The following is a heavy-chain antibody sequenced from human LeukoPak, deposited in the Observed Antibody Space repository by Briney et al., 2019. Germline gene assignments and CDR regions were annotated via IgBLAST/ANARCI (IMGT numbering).Heavy chain of an antibody. J-gene: IGHJ6*03. CDR3: ATIAARYYYMDV. D-gene: IGHD6-25*01. CDR1: RYTFTSYD. Sequence: ASVKVSCKASRYTFTSYDINWVRQATGQGLEWMGWMNPNRGNTGYAQKFQGRGTMTRNTSISTAYMELRSLRSEDTAVYYCATIAARYYYMDVWGKGTTVTVSS. CDR2: MNPNRGNT. V-gene: IGHV1-8*01.